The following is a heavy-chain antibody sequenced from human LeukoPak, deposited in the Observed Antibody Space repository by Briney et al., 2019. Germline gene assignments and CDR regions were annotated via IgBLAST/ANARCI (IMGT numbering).Heavy chain of an antibody. D-gene: IGHD3-3*01. CDR2: IYTTGST. V-gene: IGHV4-4*07. J-gene: IGHJ5*02. Sequence: PSETLSLTCTVSGGSIGSYYWTWIRQPAGKGLEWIGRIYTTGSTNYNPSLKSRVTISVDTSKNQFSLKLSSVTAADTAVYYCARAVHSDFYNWFDPWGQGTLVTVSS. CDR1: GGSIGSYY. CDR3: ARAVHSDFYNWFDP.